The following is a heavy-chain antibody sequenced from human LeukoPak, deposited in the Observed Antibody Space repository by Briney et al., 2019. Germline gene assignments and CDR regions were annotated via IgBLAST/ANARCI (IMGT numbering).Heavy chain of an antibody. Sequence: ASVKVSCKASGYTFTSYDINWVRQATGQGLEWMGWMNPYSGNTGYAQKFQGRVTMTRNTSISTAYIELSSLRSEDTAVYYCARGLSMVRGVISRYWGQGTLVTVSS. CDR1: GYTFTSYD. CDR2: MNPYSGNT. D-gene: IGHD3-10*01. J-gene: IGHJ4*02. CDR3: ARGLSMVRGVISRY. V-gene: IGHV1-8*01.